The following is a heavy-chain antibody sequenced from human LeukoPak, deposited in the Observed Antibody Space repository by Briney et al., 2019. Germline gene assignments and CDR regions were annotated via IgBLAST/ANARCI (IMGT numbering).Heavy chain of an antibody. V-gene: IGHV4-59*08. CDR1: GGSISSYY. Sequence: PSETLSLTCTVSGGSISSYYWSWIRQPPGKGLEWIGYIYYSGSTNYNPSLKSRVTISVDTSKNQFSLKLSSVTAADTAVYYCARLRAPYGDYYFDYWGQGTLVTVSS. CDR3: ARLRAPYGDYYFDY. D-gene: IGHD4-17*01. J-gene: IGHJ4*02. CDR2: IYYSGST.